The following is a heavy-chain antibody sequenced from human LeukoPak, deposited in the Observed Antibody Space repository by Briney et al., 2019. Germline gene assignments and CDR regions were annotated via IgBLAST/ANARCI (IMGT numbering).Heavy chain of an antibody. Sequence: SSVKVSCKASGGTFSSYAISWVRQAPGQGLEWMGRIIPIFGTANYAQKFQGRVTITTDESTSTAYMELSSPRSEDTAVYYCASLSRGSFEQLGRPWGQGTLVTVSS. V-gene: IGHV1-69*05. CDR3: ASLSRGSFEQLGRP. J-gene: IGHJ5*02. CDR2: IIPIFGTA. D-gene: IGHD6-6*01. CDR1: GGTFSSYA.